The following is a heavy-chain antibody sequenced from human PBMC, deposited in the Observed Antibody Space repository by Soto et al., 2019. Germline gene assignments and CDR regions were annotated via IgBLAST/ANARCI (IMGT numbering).Heavy chain of an antibody. CDR2: IYHSGST. D-gene: IGHD2-2*01. CDR3: ARDNRGYCSSTSCTNWFDP. J-gene: IGHJ5*02. V-gene: IGHV4-4*02. Sequence: SETLSLTCAVSSGSISSSNWWSWVRQPPGKWLEWIGEIYHSGSTNYNPSLKSRVTISVDKSKNQFSLKLSSVTAADTAVYYCARDNRGYCSSTSCTNWFDPWGQGTLVTVSS. CDR1: SGSISSSNW.